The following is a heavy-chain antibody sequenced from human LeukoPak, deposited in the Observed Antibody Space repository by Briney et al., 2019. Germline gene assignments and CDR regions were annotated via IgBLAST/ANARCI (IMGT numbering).Heavy chain of an antibody. V-gene: IGHV1-2*02. Sequence: ASVTVSFKASGYTFTGYYIHWVRQAPGQGLEWMGWINPNSGGTNYAQKFQGRVTMTRDTSISTAYMELSRLRSDDTAVYYCARDRFGELSYFDYWGQGTLVTVSS. J-gene: IGHJ4*02. CDR2: INPNSGGT. CDR3: ARDRFGELSYFDY. D-gene: IGHD3-10*01. CDR1: GYTFTGYY.